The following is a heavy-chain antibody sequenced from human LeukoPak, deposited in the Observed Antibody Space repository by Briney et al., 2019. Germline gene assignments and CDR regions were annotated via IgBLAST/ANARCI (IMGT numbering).Heavy chain of an antibody. Sequence: SETLSLTCTVSGGSISDSNWWNWVRQPPGKGLEWIGEIDHRGSTNYNPSLRSRATISIDKSKNQFSLKVTSVTAADTAVYYCATTLTYTYMDVWGKGTTVTVSS. CDR1: GGSISDSNW. CDR3: ATTLTYTYMDV. V-gene: IGHV4-4*02. CDR2: IDHRGST. D-gene: IGHD2/OR15-2a*01. J-gene: IGHJ6*03.